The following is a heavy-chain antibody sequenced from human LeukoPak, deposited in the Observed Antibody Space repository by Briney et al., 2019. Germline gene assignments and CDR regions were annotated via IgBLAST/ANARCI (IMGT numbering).Heavy chain of an antibody. CDR2: MNPNSGNT. CDR1: GYTLPSYD. J-gene: IGHJ4*02. V-gene: IGHV1-8*01. D-gene: IGHD1-26*01. Sequence: ASVNVSCKTSGYTLPSYDINWVRQATGQGLEWMGWMNPNSGNTGYTQKFQGRVTISRNTSITTAYMELSSLRSEDTAVYYCARGPKWTGSYYYFDYWGQGTLVTVSS. CDR3: ARGPKWTGSYYYFDY.